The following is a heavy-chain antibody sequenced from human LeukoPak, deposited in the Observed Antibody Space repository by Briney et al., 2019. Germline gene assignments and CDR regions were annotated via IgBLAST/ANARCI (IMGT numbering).Heavy chain of an antibody. CDR3: ASQGWFGELLSPLDY. CDR2: IYYSGST. D-gene: IGHD3-10*01. CDR1: GGSISSSSYY. V-gene: IGHV4-39*01. Sequence: SETLSLTCTVSGGSISSSSYYWGWIRQPPGKGLEWIGSIYYSGSTYYNPSLKSRVTISVDTSKNQFSLKLSSVTASDTAVYYCASQGWFGELLSPLDYWGQGTLVTVSS. J-gene: IGHJ4*02.